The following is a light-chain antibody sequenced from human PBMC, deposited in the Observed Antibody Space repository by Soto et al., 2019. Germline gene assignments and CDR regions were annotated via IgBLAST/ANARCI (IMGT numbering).Light chain of an antibody. V-gene: IGLV2-14*01. CDR1: SSDVGGYNY. Sequence: QSALTQPASVSGSPGQSITISCTGTSSDVGGYNYVSWYQQHPGKAPKLIIYDVSHRPSGVSNRFSGSKSGKKASLTISGLQAEDEADYFCSSYTTSYTLAFGGGTKLTVL. J-gene: IGLJ2*01. CDR3: SSYTTSYTLA. CDR2: DVS.